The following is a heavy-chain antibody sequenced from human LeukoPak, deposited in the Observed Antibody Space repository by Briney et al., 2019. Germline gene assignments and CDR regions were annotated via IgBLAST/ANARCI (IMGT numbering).Heavy chain of an antibody. J-gene: IGHJ4*02. CDR3: ARLFDY. CDR1: GGSITSSNSY. Sequence: SETLSLTCTVSGGSITSSNSYWGWIRQPPGMGLEWIGSIYESGTTYYNPSLKSRVTISVDTSKNQFSLKRSSVTAADTAVYYCARLFDYWGQGSLVSVSS. V-gene: IGHV4-39*01. CDR2: IYESGTT.